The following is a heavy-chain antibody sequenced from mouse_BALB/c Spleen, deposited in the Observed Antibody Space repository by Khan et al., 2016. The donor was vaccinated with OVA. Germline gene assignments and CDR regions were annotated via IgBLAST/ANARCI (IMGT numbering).Heavy chain of an antibody. V-gene: IGHV1S81*02. J-gene: IGHJ2*01. Sequence: QVQLKQSGAELVKPGASVKLSCKASGYTFTSYYMYWVKQRPGQGLEWIGEINPSNGGTNFNEKLKSKATLTVDKSSSTAYMQLSSLTSADSVVYSCTRAGYDYDVDYGDQGTTLTVS. CDR1: GYTFTSYY. D-gene: IGHD2-4*01. CDR2: INPSNGGT. CDR3: TRAGYDYDVDY.